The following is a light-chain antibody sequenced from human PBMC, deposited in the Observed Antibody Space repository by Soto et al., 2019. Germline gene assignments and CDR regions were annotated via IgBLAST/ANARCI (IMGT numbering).Light chain of an antibody. CDR3: QQYDNWPRT. V-gene: IGKV3-15*01. J-gene: IGKJ1*01. CDR2: DAS. CDR1: QSVRSN. Sequence: EKVITQSPSTVSVSPGERATLSCRASQSVRSNLAWYQQKPGQPPRLLIYDASTRATRIPSRFSGSGSGTEFTLTISSLQSEDFAVYYCQQYDNWPRTFGQGTKVDI.